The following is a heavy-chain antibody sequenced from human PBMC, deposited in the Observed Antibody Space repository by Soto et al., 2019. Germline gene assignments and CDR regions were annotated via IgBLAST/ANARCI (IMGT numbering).Heavy chain of an antibody. CDR2: INAYNSHT. CDR3: ASDSPPNSL. CDR1: GYTFTSYA. V-gene: IGHV1-18*01. D-gene: IGHD7-27*01. J-gene: IGHJ4*02. Sequence: GASVKVSCKASGYTFTSYAISWVRQAPGQGLEWMGWINAYNSHTNYAQKLQGRVTITTDTSTSTAYMELRSLRSDDTAVYYCASDSPPNSLWGQGTQVTVSS.